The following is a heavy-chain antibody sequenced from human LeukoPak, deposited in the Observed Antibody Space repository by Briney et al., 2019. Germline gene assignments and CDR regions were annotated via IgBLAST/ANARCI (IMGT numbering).Heavy chain of an antibody. CDR1: GFSFTSYW. V-gene: IGHV5-51*01. CDR3: ARHFTPRRPGRIYGSGSSDEGSLWYFDL. J-gene: IGHJ2*01. CDR2: IYPGDSDT. D-gene: IGHD3-10*01. Sequence: GESLKISCKGSGFSFTSYWIGWVRQMPGKGLEWMGIIYPGDSDTRYSPSFQGQVTISADKSISTAYLQWSSLKASDTAMYYCARHFTPRRPGRIYGSGSSDEGSLWYFDLWGRGTLVTVSS.